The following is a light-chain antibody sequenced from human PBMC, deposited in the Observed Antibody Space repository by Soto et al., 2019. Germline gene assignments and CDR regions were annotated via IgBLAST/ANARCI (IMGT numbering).Light chain of an antibody. J-gene: IGKJ4*01. CDR3: QQRINWPLT. Sequence: EIVLTQSPATLFLSPGERATLSCRASQGISSYVAWYQQKPGQAPRLLIYDASNRATGIPARFIGSGSGTDFPLTISSLEPEDFAVYYCQQRINWPLTFGGGTKVEIK. V-gene: IGKV3-11*01. CDR1: QGISSY. CDR2: DAS.